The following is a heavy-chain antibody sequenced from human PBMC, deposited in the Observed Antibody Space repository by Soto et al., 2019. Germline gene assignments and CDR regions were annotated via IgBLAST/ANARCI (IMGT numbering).Heavy chain of an antibody. CDR3: ARARAEYSSSFSYYFDS. V-gene: IGHV1-18*01. D-gene: IGHD6-6*01. CDR1: GYTFATYG. CDR2: ISVHTGDT. J-gene: IGHJ4*02. Sequence: QVQPVQSGSEVKKPGASVKVSCKASGYTFATYGITWVRQAPGQGLEWVAWISVHTGDTKYAQKLQGRVTLTTDTFTTTAYMELRGLTSDDTAIYYCARARAEYSSSFSYYFDSWGQGTLVTVSS.